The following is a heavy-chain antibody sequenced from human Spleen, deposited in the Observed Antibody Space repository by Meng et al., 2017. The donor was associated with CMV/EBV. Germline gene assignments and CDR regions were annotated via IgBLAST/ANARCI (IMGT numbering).Heavy chain of an antibody. Sequence: TGSGCSIRSGGYYWSWIRQHPGKGLEWIGYIYYSGSTYYNPSLKSRVTISVDTSKNQFSLKLSSVTAADTAVYYCARGRSKRLWFDPWGQGTLVTVSS. CDR2: IYYSGST. CDR3: ARGRSKRLWFDP. D-gene: IGHD5/OR15-5a*01. J-gene: IGHJ5*02. V-gene: IGHV4-31*03. CDR1: GCSIRSGGYY.